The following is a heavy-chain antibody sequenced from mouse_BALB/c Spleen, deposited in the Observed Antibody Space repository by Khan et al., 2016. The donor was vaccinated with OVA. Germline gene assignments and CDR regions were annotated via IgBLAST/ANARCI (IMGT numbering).Heavy chain of an antibody. V-gene: IGHV1-53*01. Sequence: QIQLVQSGTELVKPGASVRLSCKASGYAFTSYYMYWVKQRPGQGLEWIGEINPSDGDSNFNENFKSKATLTVDKSSTTAYMQLSSLTSEDSAVYYCTRSGYGTFAYWGQGTLVTVSA. D-gene: IGHD4-1*01. J-gene: IGHJ3*01. CDR3: TRSGYGTFAY. CDR1: GYAFTSYY. CDR2: INPSDGDS.